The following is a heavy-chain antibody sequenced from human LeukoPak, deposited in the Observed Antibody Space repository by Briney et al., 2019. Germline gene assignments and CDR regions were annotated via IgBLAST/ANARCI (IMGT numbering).Heavy chain of an antibody. D-gene: IGHD6-19*01. J-gene: IGHJ6*03. CDR1: GFTFSSYW. V-gene: IGHV3-74*01. Sequence: PGGSLRLSCAASGFTFSSYWMHWVRQAPEKGLVLVSRINSDGSSTSYADSVKGRFTFSRDNAKNTLYLQMNSLRAEDTAVYYCARAGIAVAGFKDYYYYMDVWGKGTTVTVSS. CDR3: ARAGIAVAGFKDYYYYMDV. CDR2: INSDGSST.